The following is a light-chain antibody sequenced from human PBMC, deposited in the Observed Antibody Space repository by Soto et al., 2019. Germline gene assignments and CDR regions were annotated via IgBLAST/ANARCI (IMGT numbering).Light chain of an antibody. V-gene: IGKV3-20*01. CDR3: QQQGT. CDR1: EVLSSSY. J-gene: IGKJ2*01. CDR2: AAS. Sequence: EIGLTQSPGTLSLSPGERATLACRASEVLSSSYLVWYQQKPGQAPRLLIYAASRRDTGIPDRCSCSGSATEYTLTLNTLEPEDFAVYYCQQQGTFGQGTKLEIK.